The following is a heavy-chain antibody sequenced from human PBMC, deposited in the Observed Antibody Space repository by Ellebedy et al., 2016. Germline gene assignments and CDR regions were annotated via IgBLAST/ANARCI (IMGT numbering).Heavy chain of an antibody. J-gene: IGHJ4*02. CDR3: YYGHYSGS. Sequence: GESLKISXVASGFTFRHFFMSWVRQAPGGGLEWISTISGDGDIIFSADSVKGRFTISRDNSRYTLYLQMDSLRAADTAVYYCYYGHYSGSWGQGTLVTVSS. CDR1: GFTFRHFF. V-gene: IGHV3-23*01. CDR2: ISGDGDII. D-gene: IGHD4-17*01.